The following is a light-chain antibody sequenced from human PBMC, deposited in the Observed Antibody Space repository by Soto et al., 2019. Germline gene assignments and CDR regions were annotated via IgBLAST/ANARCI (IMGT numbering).Light chain of an antibody. CDR3: LHQNSYLALS. CDR1: QGSRSD. CDR2: DAS. J-gene: IGKJ4*01. Sequence: DIQMTQSPSSLSASVGDRVTITCRASQGSRSDFGWYQQKAGKAPKRLIYDASTLQSGVPSRFKGSGSGTEFTLTSSSLQPEDVATYYCLHQNSYLALSVGGGTKVEIK. V-gene: IGKV1-17*01.